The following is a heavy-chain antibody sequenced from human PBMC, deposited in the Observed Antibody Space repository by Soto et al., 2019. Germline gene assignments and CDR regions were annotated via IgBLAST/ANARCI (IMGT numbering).Heavy chain of an antibody. D-gene: IGHD6-13*01. CDR1: GFTFSNYA. Sequence: EVQLLESGGGLVQPGGSLRLSCAASGFTFSNYAVTCVRQAPGKGLEWVSTISGRGGSTYYADSVKGRFTISRDNSKNTLYLQMNSLRAEDTAVYYCAKDQGSSWYEIDYWGQGTLVTVSS. J-gene: IGHJ4*02. CDR2: ISGRGGST. CDR3: AKDQGSSWYEIDY. V-gene: IGHV3-23*01.